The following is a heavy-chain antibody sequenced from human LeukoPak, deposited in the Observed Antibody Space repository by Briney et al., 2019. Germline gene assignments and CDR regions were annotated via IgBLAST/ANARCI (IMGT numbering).Heavy chain of an antibody. J-gene: IGHJ4*02. Sequence: ASVKVSCKASGYNFTGYYMHWVRQAPGQGLEWMGWINPNSGGTNYAQKFQGRVTMTRDTSISTAYMELSRLRSDGPAVYYCARERTLTSCYDYWGQGTLVTVSS. CDR3: ARERTLTSCYDY. D-gene: IGHD2-15*01. CDR2: INPNSGGT. V-gene: IGHV1-2*02. CDR1: GYNFTGYY.